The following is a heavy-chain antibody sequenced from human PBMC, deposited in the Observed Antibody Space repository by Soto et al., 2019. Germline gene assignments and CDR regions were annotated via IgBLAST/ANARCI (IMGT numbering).Heavy chain of an antibody. J-gene: IGHJ6*02. CDR3: ARDERGYSYGAYYYYGMDV. V-gene: IGHV1-69*13. CDR1: GGTFSSYS. CDR2: IIPIFGTA. D-gene: IGHD5-18*01. Sequence: SVNVSCKASGGTFSSYSISGVRQAPGQGLEWMGGIIPIFGTANYAQKFQGRVTITADESTSTAYMELSSLRSEDTAVYYCARDERGYSYGAYYYYGMDVWGQGTTVTVSS.